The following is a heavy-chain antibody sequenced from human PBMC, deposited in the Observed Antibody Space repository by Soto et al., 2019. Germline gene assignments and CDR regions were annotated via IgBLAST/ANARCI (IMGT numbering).Heavy chain of an antibody. D-gene: IGHD6-19*01. CDR2: ISSSGSTI. CDR1: GFTFSDYY. CDR3: ARDQVAGAGEYAFDI. V-gene: IGHV3-11*01. Sequence: PGGYLRLSCAASGFTFSDYYMSWIRQAPGKGLEWVSYISSSGSTIYYADSVKGRFTISRDNAKNSLYLQMNSLRAEDTAVYYCARDQVAGAGEYAFDICGNATMVTVSS. J-gene: IGHJ3*02.